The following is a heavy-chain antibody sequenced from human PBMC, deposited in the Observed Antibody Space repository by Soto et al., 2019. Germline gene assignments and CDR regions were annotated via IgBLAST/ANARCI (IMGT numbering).Heavy chain of an antibody. CDR3: ARGPSGSKGAFDI. CDR1: GFTFSSYG. V-gene: IGHV3-33*01. D-gene: IGHD3-10*01. Sequence: VGSLRLSCAASGFTFSSYGMHWVRQAPGKGLEWVAVIWYDGSNKYYADSVKGRFTISRDNSKNTLYLQMNSLRAEDTAVYYCARGPSGSKGAFDIWGQGTMVTVSS. J-gene: IGHJ3*02. CDR2: IWYDGSNK.